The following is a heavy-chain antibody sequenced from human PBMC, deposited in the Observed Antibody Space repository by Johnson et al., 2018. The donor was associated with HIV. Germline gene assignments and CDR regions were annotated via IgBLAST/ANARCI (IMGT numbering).Heavy chain of an antibody. CDR3: ARLPYSGDEDAFDI. CDR1: GFIFSSFT. J-gene: IGHJ3*02. CDR2: ISYDGSNK. V-gene: IGHV3-30*04. D-gene: IGHD6-13*01. Sequence: QVQLVESGGGLVKPGGSLRLSCAASGFIFSSFTMHWVRQAPGKGLEWVAVISYDGSNKYYADSMKGRFTISRDNSKNKLYLQMNSLRAEDTAAYYCARLPYSGDEDAFDIWGQGTVVTVSS.